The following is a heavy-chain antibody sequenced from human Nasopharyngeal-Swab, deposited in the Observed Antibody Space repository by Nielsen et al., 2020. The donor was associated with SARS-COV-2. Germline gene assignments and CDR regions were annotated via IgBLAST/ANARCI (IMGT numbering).Heavy chain of an antibody. D-gene: IGHD5-24*01. CDR3: AKEVENDAFDI. CDR2: ISGSGGISGSGGST. J-gene: IGHJ3*02. V-gene: IGHV3-23*01. CDR1: GFTFSFYA. Sequence: GESLKISCAASGFTFSFYAMSWVRQAPGKGLEWVSSISGSGGISGSGGSTYYADSVKGRFTISRDNSKNTLYLQMNSLRAEDTAVYYCAKEVENDAFDIWGQGTMVTVSS.